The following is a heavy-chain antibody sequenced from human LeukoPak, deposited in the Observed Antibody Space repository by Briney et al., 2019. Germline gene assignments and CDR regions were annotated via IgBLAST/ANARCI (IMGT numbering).Heavy chain of an antibody. CDR2: INWNGGST. Sequence: PGGSLRLSCAASGFTFDDYGMSWVRQAPGKGLEWVSGINWNGGSTGYADSVKGRFTISRDNAKNSLYLRMNSLRAEDTALYYCARDGSSGGDGAFAYWGQGTLVTVSS. CDR3: ARDGSSGGDGAFAY. D-gene: IGHD2-21*02. V-gene: IGHV3-20*04. J-gene: IGHJ4*02. CDR1: GFTFDDYG.